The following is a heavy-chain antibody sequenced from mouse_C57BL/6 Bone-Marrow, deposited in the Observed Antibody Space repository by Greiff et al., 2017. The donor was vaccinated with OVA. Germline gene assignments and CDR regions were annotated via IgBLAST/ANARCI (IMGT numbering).Heavy chain of an antibody. D-gene: IGHD2-12*01. CDR3: AREVIRRRPYFDY. V-gene: IGHV1-12*01. CDR2: IYPGNGDT. CDR1: GYTFTSYY. J-gene: IGHJ2*01. Sequence: QVQLQQSGAELVRPGASVKMSCKASGYTFTSYYMHWVKQTPRQGLEWIGAIYPGNGDTSYNQKFKGKATLTVDKSSSTAYMQLSSLTSEDSAVEVCAREVIRRRPYFDYWGQGTTLTVSS.